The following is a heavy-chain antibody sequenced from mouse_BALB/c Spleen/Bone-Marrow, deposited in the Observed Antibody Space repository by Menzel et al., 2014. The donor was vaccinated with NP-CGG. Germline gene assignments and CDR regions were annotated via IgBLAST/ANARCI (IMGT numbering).Heavy chain of an antibody. Sequence: LVESGAELVKPGASLKLSCKASGYTFTNYWIHWVKQRPGQGLEWIGEINPSNGRTNYNEKFMTKATLTVDKSSSTAYMQLSSLTSEDSAVNYCAARLSHLAMDYWGQGTSVTVSS. CDR1: GYTFTNYW. V-gene: IGHV1S81*02. CDR2: INPSNGRT. J-gene: IGHJ4*01. CDR3: AARLSHLAMDY. D-gene: IGHD6-1*01.